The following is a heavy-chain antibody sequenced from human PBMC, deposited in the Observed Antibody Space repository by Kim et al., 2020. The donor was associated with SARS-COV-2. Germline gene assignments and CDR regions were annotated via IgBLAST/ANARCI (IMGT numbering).Heavy chain of an antibody. Sequence: GESLKIYCKGSGYSFTSCWIGWVRQMPGKGLEWMGIIYPGDSDTRYSPSFQGQVTISADQAISTAYLQWSSLKASDTAMYYCARLSGNYGSGSYCDFDYWGRGTLVTVSS. CDR3: ARLSGNYGSGSYCDFDY. CDR1: GYSFTSCW. CDR2: IYPGDSDT. V-gene: IGHV5-51*01. D-gene: IGHD3-10*01. J-gene: IGHJ4*02.